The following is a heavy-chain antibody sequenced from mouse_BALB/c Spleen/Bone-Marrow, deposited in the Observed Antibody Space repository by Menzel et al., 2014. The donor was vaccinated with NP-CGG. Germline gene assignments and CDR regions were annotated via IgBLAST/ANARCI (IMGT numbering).Heavy chain of an antibody. J-gene: IGHJ4*01. CDR2: ISSGGSYT. CDR3: TRDGKGNYDYAMDY. Sequence: EVHLVESGGGLVKPGGSLKLSCAASGFTFSSYTMSWVRQTPEKRLEWVATISSGGSYTHYPDSVKGRFTISRDNAKNTLYLQMSSLKSEDTAMYYCTRDGKGNYDYAMDYWGQGTSVTVSS. V-gene: IGHV5-6-4*01. CDR1: GFTFSSYT. D-gene: IGHD2-1*01.